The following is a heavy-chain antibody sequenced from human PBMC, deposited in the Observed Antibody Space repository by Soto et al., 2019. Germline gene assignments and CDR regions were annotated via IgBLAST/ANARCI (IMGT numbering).Heavy chain of an antibody. CDR2: IYQSGST. J-gene: IGHJ4*02. Sequence: SETLSLTCAVSGGAISSSKWWSWVRQPPGKGLEWIGEIYQSGSTNYNPSLESRVRMSVDKSRNQFSLKLTSVNAADTAVYYCAIASATIAADAIFEYWGQGTLVTVSS. CDR1: GGAISSSKW. CDR3: AIASATIAADAIFEY. D-gene: IGHD6-13*01. V-gene: IGHV4-4*02.